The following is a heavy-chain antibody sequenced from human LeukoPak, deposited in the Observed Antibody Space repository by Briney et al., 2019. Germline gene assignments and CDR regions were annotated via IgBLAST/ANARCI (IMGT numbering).Heavy chain of an antibody. CDR1: GYTFTGYY. Sequence: ASVKVSCKASGYTFTGYYMHWVRQAPGQGLEWMGWINPNSGGTNYAQKFQGWVTMTRDTSISTAYMELSRLRSDDTAVYYCARDGGRGDSSGYYYEPGAFDIWGQGTMVTVSS. V-gene: IGHV1-2*04. CDR2: INPNSGGT. D-gene: IGHD3-22*01. J-gene: IGHJ3*02. CDR3: ARDGGRGDSSGYYYEPGAFDI.